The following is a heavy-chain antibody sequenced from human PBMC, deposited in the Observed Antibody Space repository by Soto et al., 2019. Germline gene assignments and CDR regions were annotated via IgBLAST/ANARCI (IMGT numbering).Heavy chain of an antibody. J-gene: IGHJ6*02. CDR2: IWYDGSNK. CDR3: AREGANVDIVATNYYYYGMDV. Sequence: GGSLRLSCAASGFTFSSYGMHWVRQAPGKGLEWVAVIWYDGSNKYYADSVKGRFTISRDNSKNTLYLQMNSLRAEDTAVYYCAREGANVDIVATNYYYYGMDVWGQGNTVTVS. V-gene: IGHV3-33*01. CDR1: GFTFSSYG. D-gene: IGHD5-12*01.